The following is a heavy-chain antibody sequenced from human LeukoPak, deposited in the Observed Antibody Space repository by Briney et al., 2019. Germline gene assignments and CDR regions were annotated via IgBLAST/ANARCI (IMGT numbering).Heavy chain of an antibody. CDR2: IIPILGIA. CDR1: GGTFSSYA. V-gene: IGHV1-69*04. CDR3: ASFADRYQLPFDY. Sequence: SVKVSCKASGGTFSSYAISWVRQAPGQGLEWMGRIIPILGIANYAQKFQGRVTITADKSTSTAYMELSSLRSEDTVVYYCASFADRYQLPFDYWGQGTLVTVSS. J-gene: IGHJ4*02. D-gene: IGHD2-2*01.